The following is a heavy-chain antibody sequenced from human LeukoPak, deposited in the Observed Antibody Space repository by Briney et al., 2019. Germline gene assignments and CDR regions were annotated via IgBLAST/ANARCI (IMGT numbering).Heavy chain of an antibody. V-gene: IGHV1-69*04. J-gene: IGHJ4*02. CDR1: GGTFSSSP. Sequence: GSSVKLSCKASGGTFSSSPITWVRQAPGQGLEWMGRIIPMLAIANYAQKFQGRVTVTADNSKNTLYLELDSLRSEDTAVYYCACEYGNLTVVTNFDFGGQRTRDTVSS. D-gene: IGHD4-17*01. CDR3: ACEYGNLTVVTNFDF. CDR2: IIPMLAIA.